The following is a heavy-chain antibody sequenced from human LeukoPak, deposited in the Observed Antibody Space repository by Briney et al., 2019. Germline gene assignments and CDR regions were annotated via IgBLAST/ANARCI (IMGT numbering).Heavy chain of an antibody. J-gene: IGHJ4*02. CDR1: GYTFTGYY. CDR3: ARVRNSGFRYVDS. V-gene: IGHV1-2*02. CDR2: INPNSGGT. D-gene: IGHD5-12*01. Sequence: ASAKVSCKASGYTFTGYYMHWVRQAPGQGLEWMGWINPNSGGTNYAQKFQGRVTMTRDTSISTAYMELSRLRSDDTAVYYCARVRNSGFRYVDSWGQGTLVTVSS.